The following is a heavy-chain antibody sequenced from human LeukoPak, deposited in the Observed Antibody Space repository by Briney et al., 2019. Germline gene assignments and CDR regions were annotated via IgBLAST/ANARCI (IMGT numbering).Heavy chain of an antibody. D-gene: IGHD1-14*01. J-gene: IGHJ4*02. CDR2: ISEDGGDT. Sequence: PGGSLRLPCAASGFTFDDYAMHWVRQTPGKGLECVSLISEDGGDTWYADSVKGRFTISRDNSKNSLYLQMNSLSAEDTAFYYCAKDKTRGPGDYWGQGTLVTVSS. CDR3: AKDKTRGPGDY. CDR1: GFTFDDYA. V-gene: IGHV3-43*02.